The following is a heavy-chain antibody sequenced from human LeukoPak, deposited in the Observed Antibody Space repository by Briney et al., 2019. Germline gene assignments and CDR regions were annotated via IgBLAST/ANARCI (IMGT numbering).Heavy chain of an antibody. Sequence: GGSLRLSCAASGFTFSSYSMTWVRQAPGKGLEWVSYISSSSSTIYYADSVKGRFTISRDNAKNSLYLQMNSLRAEDTAVYYCARVGGSGKIDYWGQGTLVTVSS. CDR3: ARVGGSGKIDY. V-gene: IGHV3-48*04. D-gene: IGHD3-10*01. J-gene: IGHJ4*02. CDR2: ISSSSSTI. CDR1: GFTFSSYS.